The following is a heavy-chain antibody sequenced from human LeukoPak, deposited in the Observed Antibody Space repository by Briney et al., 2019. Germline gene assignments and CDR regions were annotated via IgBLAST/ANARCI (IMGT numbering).Heavy chain of an antibody. CDR1: GFIFSNYA. CDR3: VKDLVGYDSSGYRDY. D-gene: IGHD3-22*01. Sequence: GGSLRLSCATSGFIFSNYAVNWVRQAPGKGLEWVSIISGSGDTTYYADSVKGRFTISRDNSKNTLYLQMNSLRAEDTAVYYCVKDLVGYDSSGYRDYWGQGTLVTVSS. V-gene: IGHV3-23*01. J-gene: IGHJ4*02. CDR2: ISGSGDTT.